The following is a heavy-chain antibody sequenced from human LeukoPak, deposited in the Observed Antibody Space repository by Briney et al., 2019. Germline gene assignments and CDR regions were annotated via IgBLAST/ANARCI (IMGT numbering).Heavy chain of an antibody. CDR3: ARDQQQSALNYYYYYMDV. Sequence: GGSLRLSCAASGFTFSSYSMNWVRQAPGKGLEWVSSISSSSSYIYYADSVKGRFTIPRDNAKNSLYLQMNSLRAEDTAVYYCARDQQQSALNYYYYYMDVWGEGTTVTISS. J-gene: IGHJ6*03. CDR2: ISSSSSYI. CDR1: GFTFSSYS. V-gene: IGHV3-21*01. D-gene: IGHD6-13*01.